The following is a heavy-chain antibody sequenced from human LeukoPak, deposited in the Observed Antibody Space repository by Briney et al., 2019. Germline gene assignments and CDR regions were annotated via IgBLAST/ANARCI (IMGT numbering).Heavy chain of an antibody. D-gene: IGHD3-3*01. J-gene: IGHJ4*02. CDR3: ARDLVGGIWSAGF. CDR2: ITPNSGDT. Sequence: GASVKVSCKTSGYTFTGYYVHWVRQAPGQGLEWTGRITPNSGDTIYAQKFQGRATMTRDTSISAAYLELSSLTSGDTAIYYCARDLVGGIWSAGFWGQGTLVTVSS. CDR1: GYTFTGYY. V-gene: IGHV1-2*06.